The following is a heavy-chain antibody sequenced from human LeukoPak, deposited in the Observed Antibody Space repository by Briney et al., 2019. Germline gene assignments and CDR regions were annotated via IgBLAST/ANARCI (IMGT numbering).Heavy chain of an antibody. CDR2: INHSGST. Sequence: SETLSLTCGVSGGSIRSFYWSWIRQPPGKGLEWIGEINHSGSTNYNPSLKSRVTISVDTSKNQFSLKLSSVTAADTAVYYCARNYYYDSSGYFRGYGMDVWGQGTTVTVSS. CDR3: ARNYYYDSSGYFRGYGMDV. J-gene: IGHJ6*02. D-gene: IGHD3-22*01. V-gene: IGHV4-34*01. CDR1: GGSIRSFY.